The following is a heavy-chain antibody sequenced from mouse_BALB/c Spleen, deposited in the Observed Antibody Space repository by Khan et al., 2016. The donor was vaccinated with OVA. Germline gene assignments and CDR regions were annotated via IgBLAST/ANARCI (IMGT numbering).Heavy chain of an antibody. V-gene: IGHV1-87*01. Sequence: QVRLQQSGAELARPGASVKLSCKASGYTFTSSWMQWVKQRPGQGLEWIGAIYPGDGDTRYTQKFKGKARLTADKSSSTSYMQLSSLAPEDSSFYYCARSGGKGAMDYWGQGTSVTVYS. CDR2: IYPGDGDT. CDR1: GYTFTSSW. CDR3: ARSGGKGAMDY. J-gene: IGHJ4*01. D-gene: IGHD1-1*02.